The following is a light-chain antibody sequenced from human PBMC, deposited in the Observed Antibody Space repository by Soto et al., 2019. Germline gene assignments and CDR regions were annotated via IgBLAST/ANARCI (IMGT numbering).Light chain of an antibody. CDR2: GAS. V-gene: IGKV3-20*01. CDR1: QSISRY. J-gene: IGKJ1*01. CDR3: QQYGSSPRT. Sequence: IVLMQSPGTLSLSPGERTTLSXXASQSISRYLAWYQHKPGQAPRLLIYGASSRATGIPDRFSGSGSATDFTLAISRLEPEDFAVYYCQQYGSSPRTFGQGTKVDI.